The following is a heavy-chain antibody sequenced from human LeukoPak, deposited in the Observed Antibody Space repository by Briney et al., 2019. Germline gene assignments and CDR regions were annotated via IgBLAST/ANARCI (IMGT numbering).Heavy chain of an antibody. J-gene: IGHJ4*02. CDR1: GGAFSSYA. CDR2: IIPIFGTA. V-gene: IGHV1-69*13. D-gene: IGHD3-3*01. CDR3: ARDGGSDYDFWSGYYW. Sequence: SVKVSYKASGGAFSSYAISWVRQAPGQGLEWMGGIIPIFGTANYAQKFQGRVTITADESTSTAYMELSSLRSEDTAVYYCARDGGSDYDFWSGYYWWGQGTLVTVSS.